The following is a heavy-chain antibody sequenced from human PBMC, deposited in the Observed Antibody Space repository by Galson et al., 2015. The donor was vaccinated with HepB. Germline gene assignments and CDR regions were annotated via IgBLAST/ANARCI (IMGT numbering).Heavy chain of an antibody. V-gene: IGHV6-1*01. Sequence: CAISGDSVSSNRATWNWIRQSPSRGLEWLGRTYYRSKWSSDYAASVKSRITINADTSKNQFSLQLNSVTPEDTAVYYCARGHYYDSTGAYYFDYWGQGTLVTVSS. D-gene: IGHD3-22*01. CDR1: GDSVSSNRAT. J-gene: IGHJ4*02. CDR3: ARGHYYDSTGAYYFDY. CDR2: TYYRSKWSS.